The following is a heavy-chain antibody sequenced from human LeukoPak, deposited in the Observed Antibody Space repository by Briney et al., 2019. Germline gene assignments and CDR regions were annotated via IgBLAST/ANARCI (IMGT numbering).Heavy chain of an antibody. CDR3: AREMSGSGKNY. Sequence: GGSLRLSCAASGFTFSRYAMNCVRQAPGKGLEWVSSISRTGIYIDYADSVKGRFTISRDNAKNSVSLQLNSLRVGDTAVYYCAREMSGSGKNYWGRGTLVTVSS. J-gene: IGHJ4*02. D-gene: IGHD3-10*01. CDR2: ISRTGIYI. CDR1: GFTFSRYA. V-gene: IGHV3-21*01.